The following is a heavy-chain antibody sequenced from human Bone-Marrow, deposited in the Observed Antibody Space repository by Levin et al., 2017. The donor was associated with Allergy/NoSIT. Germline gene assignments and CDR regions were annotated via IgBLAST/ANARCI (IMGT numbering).Heavy chain of an antibody. D-gene: IGHD6-13*01. V-gene: IGHV4-61*09. CDR2: IYSSGST. Sequence: SETLSLTCTVSGGSINSGNYYWNWIRQPAGKGLEWIGHIYSSGSTKYNPSLKSRVTISFDTSKNQFSLKVNSVTAADTAVYYCARDEESRSSSWTGGFDPWGQGTLVTVSS. CDR3: ARDEESRSSSWTGGFDP. J-gene: IGHJ5*02. CDR1: GGSINSGNYY.